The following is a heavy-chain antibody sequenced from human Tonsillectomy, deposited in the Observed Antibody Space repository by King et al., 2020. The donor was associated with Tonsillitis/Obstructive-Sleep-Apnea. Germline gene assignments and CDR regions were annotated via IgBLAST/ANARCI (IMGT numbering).Heavy chain of an antibody. J-gene: IGHJ6*03. Sequence: QLQESGPGLVKPSETLSLTCTVSGGSISSYFWTWIRQPPGKGLEWIGYAYYSGSTNYNPSLKRRVTMSVDSSKNQFSLKLSSVTAADTAGYYCAGDSGVTFFGKYYYYMDVWGKGTTVTVSS. CDR1: GGSISSYF. D-gene: IGHD3-10*01. CDR2: AYYSGST. V-gene: IGHV4-59*01. CDR3: AGDSGVTFFGKYYYYMDV.